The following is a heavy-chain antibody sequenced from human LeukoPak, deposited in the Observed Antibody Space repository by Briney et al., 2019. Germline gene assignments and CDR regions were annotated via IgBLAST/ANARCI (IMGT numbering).Heavy chain of an antibody. CDR1: GYTFTSYD. CDR2: MNPNSGNT. Sequence: ASVKVCWKASGYTFTSYDINWVRQATGQGLEWMGWMNPNSGNTGYAQKFQGRVTMTRNTSISTAYMELSSLRSEDTAVYYCARGRYSSSSVQHWGQGTLVTVSS. CDR3: ARGRYSSSSVQH. V-gene: IGHV1-8*02. D-gene: IGHD6-13*01. J-gene: IGHJ1*01.